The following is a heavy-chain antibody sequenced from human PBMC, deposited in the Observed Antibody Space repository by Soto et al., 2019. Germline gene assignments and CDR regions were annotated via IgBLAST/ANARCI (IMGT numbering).Heavy chain of an antibody. CDR3: AREPLVVVVAATRRYYYYYMDV. J-gene: IGHJ6*03. Sequence: GGSLRLSCAASGFTFSSYWMHWVRQAPGKGLVWVSRINSDGSSTSYADSVKGRFTISRDNAKNTLYLQMNSLRAEDKAVYYCAREPLVVVVAATRRYYYYYMDVWGKGTTVTVSS. D-gene: IGHD2-15*01. CDR1: GFTFSSYW. V-gene: IGHV3-74*01. CDR2: INSDGSST.